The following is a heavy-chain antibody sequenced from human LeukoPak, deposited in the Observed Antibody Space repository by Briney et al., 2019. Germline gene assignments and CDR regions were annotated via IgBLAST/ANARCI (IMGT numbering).Heavy chain of an antibody. CDR1: GYTFTDYF. CDR3: ARVRGAYYYDSSAEP. J-gene: IGHJ5*02. CDR2: VNPHSGGR. V-gene: IGHV1-2*02. Sequence: ASVKVSCKASGYTFTDYFIHWVRQAPGQGLEWMGWVNPHSGGRNLAQKFQGRVTMTRDMSTSTVYMELSSLRSEDTAVYYCARVRGAYYYDSSAEPWGQGTLVTVSS. D-gene: IGHD3-22*01.